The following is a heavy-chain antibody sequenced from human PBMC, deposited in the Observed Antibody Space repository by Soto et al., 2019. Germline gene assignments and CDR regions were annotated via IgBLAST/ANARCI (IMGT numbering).Heavy chain of an antibody. CDR2: ISAYNGNT. J-gene: IGHJ4*02. V-gene: IGHV1-18*01. D-gene: IGHD6-19*01. CDR3: ASVAEGFPSNY. CDR1: GYTFTSYC. Sequence: GASVKVSCKASGYTFTSYCISWVRQAPGQGLEWMGWISAYNGNTNYAQKLQGRVTMTTDTSTSTAYMELRSLRPDDTAVYYCASVAEGFPSNYWGQGTLVTVSS.